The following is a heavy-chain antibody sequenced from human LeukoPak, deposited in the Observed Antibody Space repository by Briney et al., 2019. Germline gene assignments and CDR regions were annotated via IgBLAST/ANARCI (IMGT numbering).Heavy chain of an antibody. CDR1: GGSISSYY. CDR3: ARGRGYSYY. CDR2: INHSGST. Sequence: SETLSLTCTVSGGSISSYYWSRIRQPPGKGLEWIGEINHSGSTNYNPSLKSRVTISVDTSKNQFPLKLSSVTAADTAVYYCARGRGYSYYWGQGTLVTVSS. J-gene: IGHJ4*02. V-gene: IGHV4-34*01. D-gene: IGHD5-18*01.